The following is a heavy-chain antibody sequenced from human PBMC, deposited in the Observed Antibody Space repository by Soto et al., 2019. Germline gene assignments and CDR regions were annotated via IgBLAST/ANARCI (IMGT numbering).Heavy chain of an antibody. J-gene: IGHJ4*02. CDR1: GFTFSSYA. Sequence: EVQLLESGGGLVQPGGSLRLSCAASGFTFSSYAMSWVRQAPGKGLEWVSGISDSGGSTYYADSVKGRFTISRDNSKYTLYLQMNSLRAEDTAVYYCANGCGGTCYSRIHYWGQGTVVTVSS. D-gene: IGHD2-15*01. V-gene: IGHV3-23*01. CDR3: ANGCGGTCYSRIHY. CDR2: ISDSGGST.